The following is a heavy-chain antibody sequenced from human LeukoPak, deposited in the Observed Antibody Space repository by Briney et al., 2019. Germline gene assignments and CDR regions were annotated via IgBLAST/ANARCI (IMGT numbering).Heavy chain of an antibody. D-gene: IGHD1-26*01. V-gene: IGHV4-4*02. CDR1: GGSISSSNW. CDR3: ARETFRVGATNDAFDI. CDR2: IYHSGST. J-gene: IGHJ3*02. Sequence: PSETLSLTCAVSGGSISSSNWWSWVRQPPGKGLEWIGEIYHSGSTNYNPSLKSRVTISVDKSKNQFSLKLSSVTAADTAVYYCARETFRVGATNDAFDIWGQGTMVTVSS.